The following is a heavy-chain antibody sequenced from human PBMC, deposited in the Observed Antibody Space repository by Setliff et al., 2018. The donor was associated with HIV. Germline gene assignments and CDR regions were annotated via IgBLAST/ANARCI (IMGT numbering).Heavy chain of an antibody. CDR2: IYSSGNT. CDR3: AREEKLSAVAGTMCYYCAMDV. D-gene: IGHD6-19*01. V-gene: IGHV4-61*02. CDR1: GGSIRSDSYY. Sequence: SETLSLTCTVSGGSIRSDSYYWTWIRQPAGEGLEWIGRIYSSGNTNYNPSLESRVTISVDTSKNQFSLKLSSVTAADTAVYYCAREEKLSAVAGTMCYYCAMDVWGQGATVTVSS. J-gene: IGHJ6*02.